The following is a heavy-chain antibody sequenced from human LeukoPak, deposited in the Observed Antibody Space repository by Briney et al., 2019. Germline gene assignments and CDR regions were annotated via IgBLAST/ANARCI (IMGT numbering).Heavy chain of an antibody. V-gene: IGHV1-46*01. CDR3: ARGITMIVVVTPFSPYYYGMDV. CDR2: INPSGGST. Sequence: ASVKVSCKASGYTFTGYYMHWVRQAPGQGLEWMGIINPSGGSTSYAQKFQGRVTMTRDTSTSTVYMELSSLRSEDTAVYYCARGITMIVVVTPFSPYYYGMDVWGQGTTVTVSS. J-gene: IGHJ6*02. CDR1: GYTFTGYY. D-gene: IGHD3-22*01.